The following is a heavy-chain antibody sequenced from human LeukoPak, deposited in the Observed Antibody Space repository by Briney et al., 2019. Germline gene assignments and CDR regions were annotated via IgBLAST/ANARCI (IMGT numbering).Heavy chain of an antibody. V-gene: IGHV1-8*01. CDR2: MNPNSGNT. J-gene: IGHJ3*02. Sequence: ASVKVSCKASGYTFTSYDINWVRQATGQGLEWMGWMNPNSGNTGYAQKFRGRVTMTRNTSISTAYVELSSLRSEDTAVYYCARGITSSSWYNDAFDIWGQGTMVTVSS. CDR3: ARGITSSSWYNDAFDI. CDR1: GYTFTSYD. D-gene: IGHD6-13*01.